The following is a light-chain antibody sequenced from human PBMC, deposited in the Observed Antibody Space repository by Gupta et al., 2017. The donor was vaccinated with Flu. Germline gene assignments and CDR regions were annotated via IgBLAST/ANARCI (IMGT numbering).Light chain of an antibody. Sequence: EVLMTQSPATLSVSPGARAILSCMASQSVNSDLAWYQQKPGQAPRILIYDAFIRANGIPARFSGSGSGTQFTLTISSLQSEDFAVYYCQQYNDWPPLTFGGGTKVEMK. CDR2: DAF. V-gene: IGKV3-15*01. J-gene: IGKJ4*01. CDR1: QSVNSD. CDR3: QQYNDWPPLT.